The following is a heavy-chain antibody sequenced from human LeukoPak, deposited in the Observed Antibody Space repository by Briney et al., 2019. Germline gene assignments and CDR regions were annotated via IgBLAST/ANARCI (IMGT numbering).Heavy chain of an antibody. CDR3: ARQTGIAAAGLFDP. V-gene: IGHV4-4*09. CDR2: IYTSGST. J-gene: IGHJ5*02. D-gene: IGHD6-13*01. Sequence: PSETLSLTCTVSGGSISSYYWSWIRQPPGKGLEWIGYIYTSGSTNYNPSLKSRVTISVDTSKNPFSLKLSSVTAADTAVYYCARQTGIAAAGLFDPWGQGTLVTVSS. CDR1: GGSISSYY.